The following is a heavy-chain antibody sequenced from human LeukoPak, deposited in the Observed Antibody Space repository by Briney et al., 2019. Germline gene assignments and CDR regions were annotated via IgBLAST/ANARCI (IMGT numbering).Heavy chain of an antibody. CDR2: IYYSGST. J-gene: IGHJ6*02. V-gene: IGHV4-31*03. Sequence: SQTLSLTCTVSGGSISSGGYYWSWIRQHPGKGLEWIGYIYYSGSTYYNPSLKSRVTISVDTSKNQFSLELSSVTAADTAVYNCARTNTITIFGVVIIYGMDVWGQGTTVTVSS. D-gene: IGHD3-3*01. CDR1: GGSISSGGYY. CDR3: ARTNTITIFGVVIIYGMDV.